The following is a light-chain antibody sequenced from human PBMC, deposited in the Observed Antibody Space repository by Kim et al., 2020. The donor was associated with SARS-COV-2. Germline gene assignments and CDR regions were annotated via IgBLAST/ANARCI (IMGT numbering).Light chain of an antibody. CDR2: QDN. Sequence: VSPGQSASITCSVDRLGDAYACWYQQKPGQSPVLVIYQDNKRPSGFPERFSGSNSGNTATLTIGGTQAMDEADYYCQAWDSSTYVFGTGTKVTVL. J-gene: IGLJ1*01. V-gene: IGLV3-1*01. CDR3: QAWDSSTYV. CDR1: RLGDAY.